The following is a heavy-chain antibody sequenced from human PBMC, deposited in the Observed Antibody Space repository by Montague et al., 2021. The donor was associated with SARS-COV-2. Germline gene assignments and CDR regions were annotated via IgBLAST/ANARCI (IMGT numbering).Heavy chain of an antibody. CDR3: ARLVWFGELSSENWFDP. CDR1: GGSISSSSNY. D-gene: IGHD3-10*01. J-gene: IGHJ5*02. Sequence: SETLSLICTVSGGSISSSSNYWGWIRQPPGKGLEWIGSIYYSGSTYCNSSLRSRVTISVDTSKNQFSLKLNSVTAADAAVYYCARLVWFGELSSENWFDPWGQGTLVTVSS. CDR2: IYYSGST. V-gene: IGHV4-39*01.